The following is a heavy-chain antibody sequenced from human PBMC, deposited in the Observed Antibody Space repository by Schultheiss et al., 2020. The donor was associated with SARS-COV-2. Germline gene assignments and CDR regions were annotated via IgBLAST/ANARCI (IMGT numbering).Heavy chain of an antibody. V-gene: IGHV1-3*01. CDR2: INAGNGNT. J-gene: IGHJ4*02. CDR1: GYTFTRYA. D-gene: IGHD2-21*01. CDR3: ARDDVVALPDY. Sequence: ASVKVSCKASGYTFTRYAINWVRQAPGQRLEWMGWINAGNGNTKYSQKFQGRVTITRDTSASTAYMELSSLRSEDTAVYYCARDDVVALPDYWGQGTLVTVSS.